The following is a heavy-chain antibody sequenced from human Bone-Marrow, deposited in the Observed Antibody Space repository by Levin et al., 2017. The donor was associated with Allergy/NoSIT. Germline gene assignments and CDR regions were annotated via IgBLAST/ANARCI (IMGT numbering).Heavy chain of an antibody. V-gene: IGHV3-15*07. CDR1: GFTFSNAW. CDR3: TTDSSPSMIVARLHGRGMDV. J-gene: IGHJ6*02. CDR2: IKSKTDGGTT. D-gene: IGHD3-22*01. Sequence: SGGSLRLSCAASGFTFSNAWMNWVRQAPGKGLEWVGRIKSKTDGGTTDYAAPVKGRFTISRDDSKNTLYLQMNSLKTEDTAVYYCTTDSSPSMIVARLHGRGMDVWGQGTTVTVSS.